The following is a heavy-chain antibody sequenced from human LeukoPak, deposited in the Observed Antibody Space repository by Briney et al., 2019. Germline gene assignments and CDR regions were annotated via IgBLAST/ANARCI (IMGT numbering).Heavy chain of an antibody. J-gene: IGHJ6*02. Sequence: GGSLSPSWAASGLTFSSYGMRWVGKAPGKGLGWVAVFWYDGSNKYYADSVKGRFTISRDNSKNTLYLQMNSLRAEDTAVYYCARDSTGELYYYYYGMDVWGQGTTVTVSS. D-gene: IGHD2-2*01. CDR3: ARDSTGELYYYYYGMDV. CDR1: GLTFSSYG. V-gene: IGHV3-33*01. CDR2: FWYDGSNK.